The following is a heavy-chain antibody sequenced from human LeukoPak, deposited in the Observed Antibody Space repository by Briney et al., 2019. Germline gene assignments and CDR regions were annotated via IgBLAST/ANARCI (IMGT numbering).Heavy chain of an antibody. CDR1: GFTFHDTA. V-gene: IGHV3-9*01. Sequence: PGRSLRLSCTASGFTFHDTAMHWVRQRPGQGLEWVSGIGWNSGSIGYADSVKGRVTISRDNAKNALYLQMNSLRTEDTAFYFCAKDPSRDYEGSTWGQGTLVTVSS. CDR3: AKDPSRDYEGST. J-gene: IGHJ4*02. D-gene: IGHD4-17*01. CDR2: IGWNSGSI.